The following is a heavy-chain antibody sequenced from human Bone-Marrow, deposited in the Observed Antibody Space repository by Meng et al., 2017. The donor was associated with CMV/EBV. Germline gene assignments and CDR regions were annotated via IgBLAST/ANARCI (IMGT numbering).Heavy chain of an antibody. J-gene: IGHJ6*02. D-gene: IGHD2-2*01. V-gene: IGHV3-11*01. CDR1: GFTFSDYY. CDR3: ARWSKVAVPAAQADYYYYGMDV. CDR2: ISSSGSTI. Sequence: GESLKISCAASGFTFSDYYMSWIRQAPGKGLEWVSYISSSGSTIYYADSVKGRFTISRDNAKNSLYLQMNSLRAEDTAVYYCARWSKVAVPAAQADYYYYGMDVWGQGTTVTVSS.